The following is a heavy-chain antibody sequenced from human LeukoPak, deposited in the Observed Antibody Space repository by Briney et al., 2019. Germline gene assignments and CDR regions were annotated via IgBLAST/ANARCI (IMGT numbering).Heavy chain of an antibody. Sequence: PGGSLRLSCAASGFTFSSYGMHWVRQAPGKGLEWVAFIRYDGSNKYYADSVKGRFTISRDNSKNTLYLQMNSLRAEDTAVYYCARLSNSSSWFAFDYWGQGTLVTVSS. CDR1: GFTFSSYG. J-gene: IGHJ4*02. CDR3: ARLSNSSSWFAFDY. D-gene: IGHD6-13*01. V-gene: IGHV3-30*02. CDR2: IRYDGSNK.